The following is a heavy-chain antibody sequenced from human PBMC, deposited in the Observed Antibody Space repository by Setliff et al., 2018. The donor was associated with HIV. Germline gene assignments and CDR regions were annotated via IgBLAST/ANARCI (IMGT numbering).Heavy chain of an antibody. CDR2: INPSGGST. CDR3: ARDCSSTSCPGSFNYYYYYYYMDV. J-gene: IGHJ6*03. Sequence: ASVKVSCKASGYTFTSYYMHWVRQAPGQGLEWMGTINPSGGSTSYAQKFQGRVTMTRDTSTSTVYMELSRLRSEDTAVYYCARDCSSTSCPGSFNYYYYYYYMDVWGKGTTVTVSS. V-gene: IGHV1-46*03. CDR1: GYTFTSYY. D-gene: IGHD2-2*01.